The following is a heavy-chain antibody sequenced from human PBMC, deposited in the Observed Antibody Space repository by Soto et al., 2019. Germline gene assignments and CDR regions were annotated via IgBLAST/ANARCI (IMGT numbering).Heavy chain of an antibody. Sequence: EVQLAESGGGLVQPGRSLRLSCAASGFSFDDYAMHWVRQAPGRGLEWVSGITWSSGYIGYADSVKGRFTISKDNAKNSLYLKMNSLRPEDTAVYYCAKGTYDSSGYYTAPDYWGQGTLVTVSS. J-gene: IGHJ4*02. CDR1: GFSFDDYA. D-gene: IGHD3-22*01. CDR2: ITWSSGYI. CDR3: AKGTYDSSGYYTAPDY. V-gene: IGHV3-9*01.